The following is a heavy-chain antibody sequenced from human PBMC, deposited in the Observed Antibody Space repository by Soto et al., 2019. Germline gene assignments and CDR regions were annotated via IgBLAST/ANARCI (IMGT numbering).Heavy chain of an antibody. J-gene: IGHJ5*02. Sequence: QVQLVQSGAEVKKPGSSVRVSCKASGAAFNTLTINWVRQAPGQGLEWMGGFVPVFGSATYAQKFQGRVAITADASTSTFYMELSRLNSEDTALYYCVREDDTTGSYSWFDPWGQGTLVTVSS. V-gene: IGHV1-69*01. D-gene: IGHD3-9*01. CDR3: VREDDTTGSYSWFDP. CDR1: GAAFNTLT. CDR2: FVPVFGSA.